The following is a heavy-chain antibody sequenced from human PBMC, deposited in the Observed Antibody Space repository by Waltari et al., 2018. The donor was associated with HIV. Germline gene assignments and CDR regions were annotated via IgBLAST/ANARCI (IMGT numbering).Heavy chain of an antibody. CDR3: ARDDCSGGSCLDY. J-gene: IGHJ4*02. CDR2: INRDRGGT. CDR1: GYTFPASS. Sequence: QVQLVQYGAEVKKPGASVKVSCKASGYTFPASSMQWVRHAPGQGREWFAWINRDRGGTNDSQKLQGRVTLTRDASISTAYMELSRLGSDDTAVYYCARDDCSGGSCLDYCGQGTLVTVSS. D-gene: IGHD2-15*01. V-gene: IGHV1-2*02.